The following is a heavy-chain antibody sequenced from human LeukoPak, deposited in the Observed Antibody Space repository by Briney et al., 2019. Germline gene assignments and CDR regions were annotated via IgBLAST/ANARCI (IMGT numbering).Heavy chain of an antibody. Sequence: ASVKVSCKASGYTFTGYYMHWVRQAPGKGLEWMGGFDPEDGETIYAQKFQGRVTMTEDTSTDTAYMELSSLRSEDTAVYYCATDRGPKYEGGSYFDAFDIWGQGTMVTVSS. V-gene: IGHV1-24*01. D-gene: IGHD1-26*01. CDR1: GYTFTGYY. CDR2: FDPEDGET. J-gene: IGHJ3*02. CDR3: ATDRGPKYEGGSYFDAFDI.